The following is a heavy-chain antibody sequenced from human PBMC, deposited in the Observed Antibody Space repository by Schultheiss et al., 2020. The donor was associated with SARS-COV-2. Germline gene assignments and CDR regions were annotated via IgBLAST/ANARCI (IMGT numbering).Heavy chain of an antibody. CDR1: GFTFSSYE. CDR2: ISSSGSTI. V-gene: IGHV3-48*03. CDR3: ASRRSYDYVWGSYRPYYYYGMDV. D-gene: IGHD3-16*02. J-gene: IGHJ6*02. Sequence: GGSLRLSCAASGFTFSSYEMNWVRQAPGKGLEWVSYISSSGSTIYYADSVKGRFTISRDNAKNSLYLQMNSLRAEDTAVYYCASRRSYDYVWGSYRPYYYYGMDVWGQGTTVTVSS.